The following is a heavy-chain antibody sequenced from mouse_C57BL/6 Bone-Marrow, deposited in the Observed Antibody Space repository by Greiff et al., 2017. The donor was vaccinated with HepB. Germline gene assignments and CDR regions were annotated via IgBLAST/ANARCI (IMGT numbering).Heavy chain of an antibody. CDR1: GFSLTSYG. Sequence: VKLQESGPGLVQPSQSLSITCTVSGFSLTSYGVHWVRQSPGKGLEWLGVIWSGGSTDYNAAFISRLSISKDKSKTQVFFKMNSLQADDTAIYYCARLFVPFAYWGQGTLVTVSA. V-gene: IGHV2-2*01. CDR2: IWSGGST. CDR3: ARLFVPFAY. J-gene: IGHJ3*01.